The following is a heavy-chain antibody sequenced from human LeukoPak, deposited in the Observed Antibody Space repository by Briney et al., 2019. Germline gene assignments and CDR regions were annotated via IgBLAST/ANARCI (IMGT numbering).Heavy chain of an antibody. J-gene: IGHJ4*02. V-gene: IGHV4-39*01. D-gene: IGHD2-2*01. Sequence: YSGSTYHNPSLNSRVTLSVDTSKNQFSLKLSSVTAADTAIYYCAKQIVVVPAARGQFDYWGQGTLVTVSS. CDR3: AKQIVVVPAARGQFDY. CDR2: YSGST.